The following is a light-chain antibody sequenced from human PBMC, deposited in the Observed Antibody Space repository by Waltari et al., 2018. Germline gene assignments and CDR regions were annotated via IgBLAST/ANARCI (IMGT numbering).Light chain of an antibody. CDR1: SSNIGKNV. Sequence: QSVLTQPPSVSEAPRQRVTISCSGSSSNIGKNVVHWYQQLPGKAPKLLIYYDDLLPSGVSDRFSGSKSGTSASLAISGLQSEDEADYYCAAWDDSLNCVVFGGGTKLTVL. V-gene: IGLV1-36*01. CDR2: YDD. J-gene: IGLJ2*01. CDR3: AAWDDSLNCVV.